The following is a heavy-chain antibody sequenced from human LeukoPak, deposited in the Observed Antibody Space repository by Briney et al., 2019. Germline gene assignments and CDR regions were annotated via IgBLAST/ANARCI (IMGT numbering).Heavy chain of an antibody. CDR3: TNLVVTNPDAFDI. Sequence: SETLSLTCAVYGGSFSGYYWSWIRQPPGKGLEWIGEINHSGSTNYNPSLKRRVTISVDTSKNQFSLKLSSVPAADTAVYYCTNLVVTNPDAFDIWGQGTMVTVSS. J-gene: IGHJ3*02. V-gene: IGHV4-34*01. CDR1: GGSFSGYY. CDR2: INHSGST. D-gene: IGHD3-22*01.